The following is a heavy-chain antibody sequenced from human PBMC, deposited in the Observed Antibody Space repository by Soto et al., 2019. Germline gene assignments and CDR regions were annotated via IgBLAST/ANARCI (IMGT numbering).Heavy chain of an antibody. CDR2: ISAYNGNT. Sequence: ASVKVSCKASGYTFTSYGISWVRQAPGQGLEWMGWISAYNGNTNYAQKLQGRVTMATDTSTSTAYMELRSLRSDDTAVYYCERDYCSGGSCYLSGFDPWGQGTLVTVSS. V-gene: IGHV1-18*01. D-gene: IGHD2-15*01. J-gene: IGHJ5*02. CDR3: ERDYCSGGSCYLSGFDP. CDR1: GYTFTSYG.